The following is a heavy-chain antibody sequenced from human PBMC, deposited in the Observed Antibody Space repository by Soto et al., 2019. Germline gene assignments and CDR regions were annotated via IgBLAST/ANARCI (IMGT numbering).Heavy chain of an antibody. J-gene: IGHJ4*02. CDR2: ISDSGSTT. CDR3: ARTSELNWNVKFDY. CDR1: GFTFSSYA. V-gene: IGHV3-23*01. D-gene: IGHD1-1*01. Sequence: GGSLRLSCAASGFTFSSYAMSWVRQAPGKGLEWVSGISDSGSTTYHADSVKGRFTISRDNSKNPLYLQMNSLRDEDTAVYYCARTSELNWNVKFDYWGQGTLVTVSS.